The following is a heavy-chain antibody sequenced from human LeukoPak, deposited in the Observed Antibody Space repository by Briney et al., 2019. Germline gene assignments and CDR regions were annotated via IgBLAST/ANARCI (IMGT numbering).Heavy chain of an antibody. D-gene: IGHD5-18*01. V-gene: IGHV1-46*01. Sequence: ASVKVSCKASGYTFTSYYMYWVRQAPGQGLEWMGIINPSGGSTSYAQKFQGRVTMTRDTSTSTVYMELSSLRSEDTAVYYCARVGRGAMVHPHFDYWGQGTLVTVSS. CDR2: INPSGGST. CDR1: GYTFTSYY. J-gene: IGHJ4*02. CDR3: ARVGRGAMVHPHFDY.